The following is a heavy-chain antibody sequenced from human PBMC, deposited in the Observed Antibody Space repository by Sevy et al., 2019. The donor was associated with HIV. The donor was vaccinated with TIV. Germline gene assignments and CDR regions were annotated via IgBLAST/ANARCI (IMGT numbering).Heavy chain of an antibody. CDR3: TTDPGYYYDSSGYYSPYYFDY. Sequence: GGSLRLSCAASGFTFSNAWMSWVRQAPGKGLEWVGRIKSKTDGGTTDYAAPVKGRFTISRDDSKNTLYLQMNSLKTEDRAVYYCTTDPGYYYDSSGYYSPYYFDYWGQGTLVTVSS. J-gene: IGHJ4*02. V-gene: IGHV3-15*01. CDR2: IKSKTDGGTT. CDR1: GFTFSNAW. D-gene: IGHD3-22*01.